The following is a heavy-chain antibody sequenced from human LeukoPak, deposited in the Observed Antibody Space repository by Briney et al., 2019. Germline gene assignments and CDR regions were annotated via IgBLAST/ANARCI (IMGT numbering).Heavy chain of an antibody. D-gene: IGHD2-21*02. J-gene: IGHJ5*02. CDR2: INWNGGST. CDR3: ARERSVTATIVWFDP. Sequence: GGSLRLSCAASGFTFDDYGMSWVRQAPGKELEWVSGINWNGGSTGYADSVKGRFTISRDNAKNSLYLQMNSLRAEDTALYYCARERSVTATIVWFDPWGQGTLVTVSS. CDR1: GFTFDDYG. V-gene: IGHV3-20*04.